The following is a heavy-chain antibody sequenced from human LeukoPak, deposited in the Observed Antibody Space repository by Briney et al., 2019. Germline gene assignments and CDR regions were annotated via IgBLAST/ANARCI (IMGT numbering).Heavy chain of an antibody. Sequence: GGSLRLSCAASGFTFSDNYMSWIRQAPGKGLVWVSRINGDGSSTAYADSVKGRFTISRDNSKNTLYLHVNSLRPEDTAVYYCARGQRSHVEWSYYMDVWGKGTTVIVSS. V-gene: IGHV3-74*01. CDR3: ARGQRSHVEWSYYMDV. CDR2: INGDGSST. D-gene: IGHD3-3*01. J-gene: IGHJ6*03. CDR1: GFTFSDNY.